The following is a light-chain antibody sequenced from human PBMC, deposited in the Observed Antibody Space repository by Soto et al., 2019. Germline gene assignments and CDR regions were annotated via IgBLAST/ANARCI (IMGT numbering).Light chain of an antibody. V-gene: IGKV4-1*01. J-gene: IGKJ5*01. Sequence: DIVMTQSPDSLAVSLGERATINCKSSQSVLYSSNNKNYLSWYQQKPGQPTKLLIYWASIRESGVPDRFSGSGSGTDFTLTIRSLQAEDVAVYYCQQYYSSPSITFGQGTRLEIK. CDR2: WAS. CDR3: QQYYSSPSIT. CDR1: QSVLYSSNNKNY.